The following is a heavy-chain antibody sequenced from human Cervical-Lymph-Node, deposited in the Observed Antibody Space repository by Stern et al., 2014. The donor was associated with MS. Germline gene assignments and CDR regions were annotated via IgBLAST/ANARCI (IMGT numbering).Heavy chain of an antibody. Sequence: DQLVESGAEVKKPGASVKVSCKASGYTFTSYGITWGRKAPGQGLDCMGWLSAYNGTTTYAQKLQCRVTMTTDTSTSTAYMELRSLRSDDTAVYYCARGLLGSENAFDIWGQGTMVTVSS. J-gene: IGHJ3*02. D-gene: IGHD2-15*01. V-gene: IGHV1-18*01. CDR3: ARGLLGSENAFDI. CDR2: LSAYNGTT. CDR1: GYTFTSYG.